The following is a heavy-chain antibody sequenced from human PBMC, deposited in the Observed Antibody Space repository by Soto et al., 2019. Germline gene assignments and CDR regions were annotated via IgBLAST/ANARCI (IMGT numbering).Heavy chain of an antibody. D-gene: IGHD6-6*01. V-gene: IGHV1-2*04. CDR3: ARDLSIAALVYYGMDV. Sequence: GASVKVSCKASGYTFTGYYMHCVRQAPGQGLEWMGWINPNSGGTNYAQKFQGWVTMTRDTSISTAYMELSRLRSDDTAVYYCARDLSIAALVYYGMDVWGQGTTVIVSS. CDR2: INPNSGGT. CDR1: GYTFTGYY. J-gene: IGHJ6*02.